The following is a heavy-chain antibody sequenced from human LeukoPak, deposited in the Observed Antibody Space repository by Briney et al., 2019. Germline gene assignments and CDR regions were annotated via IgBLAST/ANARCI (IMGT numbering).Heavy chain of an antibody. Sequence: GESLKISCKGSGYSFTSYWIGWVRQMPGKGLEGMGIIYPGDSDTRYSPSFQGQVTISADKSISTAYLQWSSLKASDTAMYYCARQRRSDYGVRGAFDIWGQGTMVTVSS. CDR1: GYSFTSYW. D-gene: IGHD4-17*01. CDR2: IYPGDSDT. CDR3: ARQRRSDYGVRGAFDI. V-gene: IGHV5-51*01. J-gene: IGHJ3*02.